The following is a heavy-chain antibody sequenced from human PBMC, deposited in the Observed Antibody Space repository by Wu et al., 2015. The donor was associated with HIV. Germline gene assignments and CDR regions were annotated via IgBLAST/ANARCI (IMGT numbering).Heavy chain of an antibody. Sequence: QVQLVQSGGEVKKPGASVKVSCKASGYSFVRYSLNWVRQAPGQGLEWMGWIGVSNGNTIYAQKFQGRVTMTRDTSISTAYMELSRLRSDDTAVYYCASSTYKTYYYDSSGYYYDYWGQGTLVTVSS. CDR3: ASSTYKTYYYDSSGYYYDY. V-gene: IGHV1-18*01. CDR1: GYSFVRYS. CDR2: IGVSNGNT. J-gene: IGHJ4*02. D-gene: IGHD3-22*01.